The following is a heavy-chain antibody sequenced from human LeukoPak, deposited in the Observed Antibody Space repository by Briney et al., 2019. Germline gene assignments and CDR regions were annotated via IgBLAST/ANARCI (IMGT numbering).Heavy chain of an antibody. D-gene: IGHD4-17*01. CDR3: ARDRPGGFDP. V-gene: IGHV3-74*01. CDR1: GFTFSHYW. CDR2: INSDGSTP. Sequence: GGSLRLSCATSGFTFSHYWMHWVRQAPGKGLVWVSGINSDGSTPSHADSVKGRFTISRDNAKNTLYLQMNSLGVDDTAMYYCARDRPGGFDPWGQGTLVTVSS. J-gene: IGHJ5*02.